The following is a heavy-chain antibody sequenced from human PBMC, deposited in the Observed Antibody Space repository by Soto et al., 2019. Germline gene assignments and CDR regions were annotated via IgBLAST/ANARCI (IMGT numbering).Heavy chain of an antibody. J-gene: IGHJ6*02. V-gene: IGHV4-4*02. CDR1: GGSISSSNW. CDR2: IYHSGST. D-gene: IGHD2-15*01. CDR3: ARAVVAAELSYGMDV. Sequence: QVQLQESGPGLVKPSGTLSLTCAVSGGSISSSNWWNWVRQPPGKGLEWIGEIYHSGSTNYNPSLKSRVTISVDKSKNQFSLKLSSVTAADTAVYYCARAVVAAELSYGMDVWGQGTTVTVSS.